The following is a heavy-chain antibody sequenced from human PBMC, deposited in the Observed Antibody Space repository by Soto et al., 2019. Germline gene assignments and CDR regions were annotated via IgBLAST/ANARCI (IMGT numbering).Heavy chain of an antibody. CDR2: IIPIFGTA. CDR3: ARARSSENCGGDCYPQAYWYFDL. Sequence: QVQLVQSGAEVKKPGSSVKVSCKASGGTFSSYAISWVRQAPGQGLEWMGGIIPIFGTANYAQKFQGRVTITADESTSTAYMELSSLRSEDTAVYYCARARSSENCGGDCYPQAYWYFDLWGRGTLVTVSS. D-gene: IGHD2-21*02. J-gene: IGHJ2*01. V-gene: IGHV1-69*01. CDR1: GGTFSSYA.